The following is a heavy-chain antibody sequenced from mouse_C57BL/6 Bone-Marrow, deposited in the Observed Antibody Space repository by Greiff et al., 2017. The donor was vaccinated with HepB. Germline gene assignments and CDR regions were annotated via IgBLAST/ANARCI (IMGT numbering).Heavy chain of an antibody. J-gene: IGHJ3*01. V-gene: IGHV3-6*01. CDR3: ARGYGSSSAWFAY. CDR2: ISYDGSN. Sequence: DVQLQESGPGLVKPSQSLSLTCSVTGYSITSGYYWNWIRQFPGNKLEWMGYISYDGSNNYNPSLKNRISITRDTSKNQFFLKLNSVTTEDTATYYCARGYGSSSAWFAYWGQGTLVTVSA. D-gene: IGHD1-1*01. CDR1: GYSITSGYY.